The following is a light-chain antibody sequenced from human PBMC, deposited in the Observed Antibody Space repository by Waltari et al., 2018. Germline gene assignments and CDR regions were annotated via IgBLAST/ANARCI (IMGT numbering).Light chain of an antibody. CDR1: ELVSGNF. V-gene: IGKV3-20*01. CDR2: DAS. CDR3: QQYGSSPLT. Sequence: EIVLTQFPGTLSLSPGERATLSCRATELVSGNFLAWYQQKPGQAPRLLIYDASSRATDIPDRCSGSGSGTDFTLTISRLEPEDSAVYHCQQYGSSPLTFGPGTKVAIK. J-gene: IGKJ3*01.